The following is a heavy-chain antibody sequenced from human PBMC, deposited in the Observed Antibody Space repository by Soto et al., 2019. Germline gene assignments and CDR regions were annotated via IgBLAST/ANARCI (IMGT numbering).Heavy chain of an antibody. CDR1: GFTFSSYG. CDR2: IWYDGSNK. Sequence: GGSLRLSCAASGFTFSSYGMHWVRQAPGKGLEWVAVIWYDGSNKYYADSVKGRFTISRDNSKNTLYLQMNSLRAEDTAVYYCASLEGYCSSTSCYEDAFDIWGQGTMVTVSS. J-gene: IGHJ3*02. D-gene: IGHD2-2*01. V-gene: IGHV3-33*01. CDR3: ASLEGYCSSTSCYEDAFDI.